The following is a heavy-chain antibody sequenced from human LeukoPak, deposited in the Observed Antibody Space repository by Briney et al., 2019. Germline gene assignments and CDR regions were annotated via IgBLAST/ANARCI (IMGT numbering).Heavy chain of an antibody. D-gene: IGHD4-17*01. V-gene: IGHV3-7*01. Sequence: GGSLRLSCAASGFTFSSYWMSWVRQAPGKGLEWVANIKQDGSEKYYVDSVKGRFTISRDNAKNPLDLQMNSLRAEDTAVYYCARDKSYGDSSDYWGQGTLVTVSS. J-gene: IGHJ4*02. CDR3: ARDKSYGDSSDY. CDR2: IKQDGSEK. CDR1: GFTFSSYW.